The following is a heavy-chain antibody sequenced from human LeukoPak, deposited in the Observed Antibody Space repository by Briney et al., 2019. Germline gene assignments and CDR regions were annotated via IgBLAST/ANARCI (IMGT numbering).Heavy chain of an antibody. CDR2: IIPILGIA. CDR3: ARAGQIAADFDY. V-gene: IGHV1-69*04. J-gene: IGHJ4*02. Sequence: SVKVSCKASGGTFSSSAICWVRQAPGQGLEWMGRIIPILGIANYAQKFQGRVTITADKSTSTAYMELSSLRSEDTAVYYCARAGQIAADFDYWGQGTLVTVSS. D-gene: IGHD6-13*01. CDR1: GGTFSSSA.